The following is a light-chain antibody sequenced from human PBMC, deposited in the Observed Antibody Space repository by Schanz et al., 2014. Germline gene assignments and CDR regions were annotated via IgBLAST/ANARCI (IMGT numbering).Light chain of an antibody. CDR2: SSN. CDR3: AAWDDSLQGWV. J-gene: IGLJ3*02. CDR1: SSNIGSNT. V-gene: IGLV1-44*01. Sequence: QSVLTQPPSASGTPGQRVTISCSGSSSNIGSNTVNWYQQLPGTAPKLLIYSSNQRPSGVPDRFSGSKSGTSASLAISGLQSDDEADYHCAAWDDSLQGWVFGGGTKLTVL.